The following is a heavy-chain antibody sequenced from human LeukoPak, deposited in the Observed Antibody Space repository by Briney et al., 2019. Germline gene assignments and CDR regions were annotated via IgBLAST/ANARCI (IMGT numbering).Heavy chain of an antibody. Sequence: SETLSLTCTVSGGSISSYYWSWIRQPPGKGLEWIGYIYYSGSTNYNPSLKSRVTISVDTSKNQFSLKLSSVTAADTAVYYCARHRRTGGYKTFDYWGQGTLVTVSS. CDR1: GGSISSYY. D-gene: IGHD5-24*01. CDR3: ARHRRTGGYKTFDY. CDR2: IYYSGST. V-gene: IGHV4-59*08. J-gene: IGHJ4*02.